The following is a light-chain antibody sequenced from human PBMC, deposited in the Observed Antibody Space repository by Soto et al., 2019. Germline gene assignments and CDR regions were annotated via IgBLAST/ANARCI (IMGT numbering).Light chain of an antibody. Sequence: DIVMTQSPATLSVSPGERATLSCRASQSVSSNLAWYQQKPGQAPRLLIYGASTRATGIPTRFSGSGSGTVFTLTISSLQSEDFALYYCQQYNNWPYTFGQGTKLEIK. CDR1: QSVSSN. CDR2: GAS. CDR3: QQYNNWPYT. V-gene: IGKV3-15*01. J-gene: IGKJ2*01.